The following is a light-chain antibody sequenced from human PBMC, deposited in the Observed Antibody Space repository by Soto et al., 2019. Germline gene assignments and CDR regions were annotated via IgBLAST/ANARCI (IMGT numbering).Light chain of an antibody. Sequence: EIVMTQSPATLSVSPGERATLSCRASQSVNTNLAWYQQKPVQAPRLLISDASTRATGIPARFSGSGSGTEFPLTISSLQSEDFAVYSCQQYNNWPQLTFGGGTKVDIK. J-gene: IGKJ4*01. CDR3: QQYNNWPQLT. V-gene: IGKV3D-15*01. CDR1: QSVNTN. CDR2: DAS.